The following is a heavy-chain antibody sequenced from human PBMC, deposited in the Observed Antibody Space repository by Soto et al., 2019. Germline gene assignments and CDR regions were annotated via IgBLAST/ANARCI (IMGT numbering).Heavy chain of an antibody. CDR2: ISISGGTI. CDR3: ARERARVFDS. CDR1: GFTFSDYY. J-gene: IGHJ4*02. Sequence: AGGSLRLSCAASGFTFSDYYMSWIRQAPGKGLERLSYISISGGTIYYADSVKGRFSISRDNAKNSLYLQLSSLRAEDTAVYFCARERARVFDSWGQGTLVTVSS. V-gene: IGHV3-11*01.